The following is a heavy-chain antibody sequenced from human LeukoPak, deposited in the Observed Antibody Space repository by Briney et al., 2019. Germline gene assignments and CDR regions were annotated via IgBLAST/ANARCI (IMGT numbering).Heavy chain of an antibody. CDR1: GYTFPSYH. CDR2: INPSGGGT. D-gene: IGHD6-13*01. CDR3: ASEAAGLYGMDV. J-gene: IGHJ6*02. V-gene: IGHV1-46*01. Sequence: ASVKVSCKTSGYTFPSYHMHWVRQAPGQGLEWMGVINPSGGGTSYARKFQGRVTMTRDTSTSTVYMDLSSLRSEDTAVYYCASEAAGLYGMDVWGQGTTVTVSS.